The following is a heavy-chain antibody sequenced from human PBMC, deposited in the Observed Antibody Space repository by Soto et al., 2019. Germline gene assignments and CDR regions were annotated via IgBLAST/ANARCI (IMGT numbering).Heavy chain of an antibody. CDR2: IVVGSGNT. CDR3: AASPGYSSSWYVDY. Sequence: ASVKVSCKASGFTFTSSAVQWVRQARGQRLEWIGWIVVGSGNTNYAQKFQERVTITRDMSTSTAYMELSSLRSEDTAVYYCAASPGYSSSWYVDYWGQGTLVTVSS. V-gene: IGHV1-58*01. CDR1: GFTFTSSA. J-gene: IGHJ4*02. D-gene: IGHD6-13*01.